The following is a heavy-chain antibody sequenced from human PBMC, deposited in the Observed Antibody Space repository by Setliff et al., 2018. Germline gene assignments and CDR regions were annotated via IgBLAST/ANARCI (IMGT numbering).Heavy chain of an antibody. CDR2: INPDSGDT. Sequence: ASVKVSCKTSGYTFTDYFLHWVRQAPGQGLEWSGWINPDSGDTNFAQKFQGRVTMTRDTSITTAYMELHSLRSDDTAVYFCARISPSYCSKSGCYAAEGYWGQGTLVTVSS. V-gene: IGHV1-2*02. CDR3: ARISPSYCSKSGCYAAEGY. J-gene: IGHJ4*02. D-gene: IGHD2-2*01. CDR1: GYTFTDYF.